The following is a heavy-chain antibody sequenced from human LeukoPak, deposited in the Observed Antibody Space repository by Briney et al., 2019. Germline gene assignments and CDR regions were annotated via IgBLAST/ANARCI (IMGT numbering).Heavy chain of an antibody. CDR2: IYYSGIT. CDR1: GGSISSSSYY. V-gene: IGHV4-39*01. Sequence: SETLSLTCTVSGGSISSSSYYWGWIRQPPGKGLEWIGSIYYSGITYYNPSLKSRVTISVDTSKNQFSLKLSSVTAADTAVYYCARVVPAAKGVFDYWGQGTLVTVSS. D-gene: IGHD2-2*01. J-gene: IGHJ4*02. CDR3: ARVVPAAKGVFDY.